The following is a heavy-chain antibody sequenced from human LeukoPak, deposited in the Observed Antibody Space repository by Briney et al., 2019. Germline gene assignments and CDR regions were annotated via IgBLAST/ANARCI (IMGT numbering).Heavy chain of an antibody. V-gene: IGHV3-74*01. Sequence: GGSLRLSCAASGFTFSTYTMNWVRQVPGKGLVWVSRINDDGSATFYADSVKGRFTISRDNAKNTLFLQINSLRAEDTAVYYCAREILAPGKTHDYWGQGTLVTVSS. CDR1: GFTFSTYT. CDR2: INDDGSAT. CDR3: AREILAPGKTHDY. J-gene: IGHJ4*02.